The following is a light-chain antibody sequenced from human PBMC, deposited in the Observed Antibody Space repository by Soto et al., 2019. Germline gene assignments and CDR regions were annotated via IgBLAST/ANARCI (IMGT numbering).Light chain of an antibody. CDR2: GAS. CDR3: QQYDDSIT. J-gene: IGKJ5*01. CDR1: QSVSSRN. V-gene: IGKV3-20*01. Sequence: ENVLTQSPDTLSLSPGESATLSCGASQSVSSRNLAWYQQKPGQAPRLLIYGASNRATGIPDRFSGSGSGTDFTLTISRLEPEDFAVFYCQQYDDSITFGQGTRLEIE.